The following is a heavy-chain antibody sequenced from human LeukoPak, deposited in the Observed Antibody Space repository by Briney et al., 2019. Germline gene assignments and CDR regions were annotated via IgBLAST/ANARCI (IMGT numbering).Heavy chain of an antibody. D-gene: IGHD5-18*01. V-gene: IGHV3-21*04. CDR2: ISPSSHYI. J-gene: IGHJ6*03. CDR3: ARDRHTAMVYYYYYMDV. Sequence: GGSLRLSCAGSGFTFSNYSINWVRQAPGKGLEWVSSISPSSHYIYYADSVRGRFTISRDNARNSLYLQMNSPRDEDTAVYYCARDRHTAMVYYYYYMDVWGTGTTVTVSS. CDR1: GFTFSNYS.